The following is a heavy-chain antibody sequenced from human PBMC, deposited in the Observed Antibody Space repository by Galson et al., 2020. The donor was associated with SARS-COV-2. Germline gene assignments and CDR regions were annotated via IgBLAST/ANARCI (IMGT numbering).Heavy chain of an antibody. Sequence: SGPTLVKPTQTLTLTCTFSGFSLSTSGMRVSWIRQPPGKALEWLARIDWDDVKFYSTSLKTRLTISKDTSKNQVVLTMTNMDPVDTATYYCARTYYDILTGYYNAFDIWGQGTMVTVSS. CDR3: ARTYYDILTGYYNAFDI. D-gene: IGHD3-9*01. J-gene: IGHJ3*02. CDR1: GFSLSTSGMR. V-gene: IGHV2-70*04. CDR2: IDWDDVK.